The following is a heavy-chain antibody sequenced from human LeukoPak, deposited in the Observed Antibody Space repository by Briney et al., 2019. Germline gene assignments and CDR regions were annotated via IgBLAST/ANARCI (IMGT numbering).Heavy chain of an antibody. V-gene: IGHV5-51*01. CDR2: IYPGDSDT. J-gene: IGHJ4*02. CDR3: ARSPRIAVADHFDY. CDR1: GYSFIRYW. D-gene: IGHD6-19*01. Sequence: GESLKISCKGSGYSFIRYWIGWVRRMPGKGLEWMGIIYPGDSDTRYSPSFQGQVTISVDKSISTAYLQWSSLKASDTAMYYCARSPRIAVADHFDYWGQGTLVTVSS.